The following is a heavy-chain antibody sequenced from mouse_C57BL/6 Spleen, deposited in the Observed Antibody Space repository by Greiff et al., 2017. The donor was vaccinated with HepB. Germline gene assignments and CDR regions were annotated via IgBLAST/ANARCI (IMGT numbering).Heavy chain of an antibody. Sequence: EVKLMESVAELVRPGASVKLSCTASGFNIKNTYMHWVKQRPEQGLEWIGRIDPANGNTKYAPKFQGKATITADTSSNTAYLQLSSLTSEDTAIYYCASTVVAHWYFDVWGTGTTVTVSS. J-gene: IGHJ1*03. CDR2: IDPANGNT. CDR3: ASTVVAHWYFDV. D-gene: IGHD1-1*01. V-gene: IGHV14-3*01. CDR1: GFNIKNTY.